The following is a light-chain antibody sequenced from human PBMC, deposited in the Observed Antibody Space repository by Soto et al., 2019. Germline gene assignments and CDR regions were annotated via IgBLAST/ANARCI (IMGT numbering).Light chain of an antibody. Sequence: QSALTQPASVSGSPGQSITISCTGTSSDVGSYNFVSWYQQHPGKAPKLMIYEGSKRPSGVSNCFSGSKSGNTAFLTISGLQDEDEADYYCCSYVGSSTWVFGTGTKLTVL. CDR2: EGS. CDR3: CSYVGSSTWV. V-gene: IGLV2-23*01. J-gene: IGLJ1*01. CDR1: SSDVGSYNF.